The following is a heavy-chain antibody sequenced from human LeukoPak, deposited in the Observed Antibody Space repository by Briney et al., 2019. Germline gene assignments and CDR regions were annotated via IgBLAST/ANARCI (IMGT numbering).Heavy chain of an antibody. CDR3: ARDGVGAAAGTPFDY. CDR1: GYTFTSYG. V-gene: IGHV1-18*01. J-gene: IGHJ4*02. D-gene: IGHD6-13*01. CDR2: ISAYNGNT. Sequence: ASVRVSCKASGYTFTSYGISWVRQAPGQGLEWMGWISAYNGNTNYAQKLQGRVTMTTDTSTSTAYMELRSLRSDDTAVYYCARDGVGAAAGTPFDYWGQGTQVTVSS.